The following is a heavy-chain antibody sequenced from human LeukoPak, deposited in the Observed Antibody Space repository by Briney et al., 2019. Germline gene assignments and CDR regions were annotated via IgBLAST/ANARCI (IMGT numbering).Heavy chain of an antibody. CDR2: IYYSAST. D-gene: IGHD3-10*01. Sequence: PSETLSLTCTVSGGSISSSTYYWGWIRQPPGKGLEWIGRIYYSASTYYNPSLKSRVTISVDTSKNQFSLKLSSVTAADTAVYYCARRSMVRGVPDLDYWGQGTLVTVSS. V-gene: IGHV4-39*01. CDR3: ARRSMVRGVPDLDY. J-gene: IGHJ4*02. CDR1: GGSISSSTYY.